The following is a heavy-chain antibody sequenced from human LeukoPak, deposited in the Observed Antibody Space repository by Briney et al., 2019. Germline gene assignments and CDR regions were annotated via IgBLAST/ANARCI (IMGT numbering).Heavy chain of an antibody. V-gene: IGHV1-46*01. J-gene: IGHJ4*02. CDR3: ARIHKYCNDGVCSDY. CDR1: GYAFTTYF. Sequence: GASVKFSCKASGYAFTTYFIQWVRQAPGQGLEWVGIINPSDGTTSYAQKFQGRVIMTRDTSTSTVYMELRGLRSEDTAVFYCARIHKYCNDGVCSDYWGQGTLVTVSS. D-gene: IGHD2-8*01. CDR2: INPSDGTT.